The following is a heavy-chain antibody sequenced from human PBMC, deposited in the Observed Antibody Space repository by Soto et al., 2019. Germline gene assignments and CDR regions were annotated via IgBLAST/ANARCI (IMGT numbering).Heavy chain of an antibody. Sequence: EGSLRLSCAASGLSFSDNAMSWVRQAPGKGLEWVSTISAGSSDTFYADSVKGRFTISRDNSKNTLFLQMNSVRVDDTAVYYCAQVPGARNYYFYGMDVWGQGTTVTVSS. J-gene: IGHJ6*02. CDR1: GLSFSDNA. CDR2: ISAGSSDT. V-gene: IGHV3-23*01. CDR3: AQVPGARNYYFYGMDV.